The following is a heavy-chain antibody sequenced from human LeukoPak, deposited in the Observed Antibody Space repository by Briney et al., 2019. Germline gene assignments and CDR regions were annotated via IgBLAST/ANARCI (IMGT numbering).Heavy chain of an antibody. CDR2: IYYSGST. Sequence: PETLSLTCTVSGGSISSYYWSWIRQPPGKGLEWIGYIYYSGSTNYNPSLKSRVTISVDTSKNQFSLKLSSVTAADTAVYYCARGGNYDILTGYYGEYFQHWGQGTLVTVSS. V-gene: IGHV4-59*01. CDR3: ARGGNYDILTGYYGEYFQH. D-gene: IGHD3-9*01. J-gene: IGHJ1*01. CDR1: GGSISSYY.